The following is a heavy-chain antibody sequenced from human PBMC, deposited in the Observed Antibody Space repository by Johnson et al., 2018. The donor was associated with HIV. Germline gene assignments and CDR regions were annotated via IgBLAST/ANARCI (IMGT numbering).Heavy chain of an antibody. V-gene: IGHV3-33*08. Sequence: QMMLVESGGDLVQPGGSLRLSCAASGFTVSSNYMYWVRQAPGKGLEWVAVIWYDGSNKYYANSVKGRFIISRDNSKNTLYLQMNSLRAEDTAVYYCAREEVTIFGVAYDAFDIWGQGTMVTVSS. D-gene: IGHD3-3*01. J-gene: IGHJ3*02. CDR3: AREEVTIFGVAYDAFDI. CDR2: IWYDGSNK. CDR1: GFTVSSNY.